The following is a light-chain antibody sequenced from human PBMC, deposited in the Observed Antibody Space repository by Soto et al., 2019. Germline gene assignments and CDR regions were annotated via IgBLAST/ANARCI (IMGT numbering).Light chain of an antibody. CDR3: RSFTSSSTNV. CDR1: SSDVGGYNF. J-gene: IGLJ1*01. V-gene: IGLV2-14*01. Sequence: QSALTQPASVSGSPGQSITISCTGTSSDVGGYNFVSWYQHHPGKAPKLMIFEVNKRPSGVSNRFSGSKSGNTASLTISGLQGGDEADYYCRSFTSSSTNVFGTGTKLNVL. CDR2: EVN.